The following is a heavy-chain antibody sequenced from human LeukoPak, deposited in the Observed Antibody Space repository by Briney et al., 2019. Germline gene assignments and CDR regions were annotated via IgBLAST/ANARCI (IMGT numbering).Heavy chain of an antibody. V-gene: IGHV1-69*05. CDR3: ARGGSVPHKDAFDI. D-gene: IGHD5/OR15-5a*01. J-gene: IGHJ3*02. CDR1: GGTFSSYA. Sequence: GASVKVSCKASGGTFSSYAISWVRQAPGQGLEWMGGIIPIFGTANYAQKFQGRVTITTDESTSTAYMELSSLRSEDTAVYYCARGGSVPHKDAFDIWGQGTMVTVSS. CDR2: IIPIFGTA.